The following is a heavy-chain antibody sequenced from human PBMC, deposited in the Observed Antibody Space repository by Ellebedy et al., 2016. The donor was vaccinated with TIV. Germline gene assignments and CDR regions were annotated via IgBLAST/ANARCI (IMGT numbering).Heavy chain of an antibody. J-gene: IGHJ4*02. CDR1: GYTFTDYY. CDR2: INPNSGDP. CDR3: VRDLTNYGSSSY. V-gene: IGHV1-2*02. D-gene: IGHD3-22*01. Sequence: AASVKVSCKASGYTFTDYYVHWVRQAPGQGLEWMGWINPNSGDPDYAQNLQGRVTVTGDTSISTADMELSRLISDDTAVYYCVRDLTNYGSSSYWGQGTLVTVSS.